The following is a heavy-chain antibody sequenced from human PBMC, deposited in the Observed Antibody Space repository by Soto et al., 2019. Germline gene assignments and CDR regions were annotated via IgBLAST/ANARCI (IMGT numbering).Heavy chain of an antibody. CDR1: GYSFTSYW. V-gene: IGHV5-51*01. D-gene: IGHD4-17*01. Sequence: HGESLKISCKGSGYSFTSYWIGWVRQMPGKGLEWMGIIYPGDSDTRYSPSFQGQVTISADKSISTAYLQWSSLKASDTAMYYCARHMGFTGDYDVFDYWGQGTLVTVSS. J-gene: IGHJ4*02. CDR3: ARHMGFTGDYDVFDY. CDR2: IYPGDSDT.